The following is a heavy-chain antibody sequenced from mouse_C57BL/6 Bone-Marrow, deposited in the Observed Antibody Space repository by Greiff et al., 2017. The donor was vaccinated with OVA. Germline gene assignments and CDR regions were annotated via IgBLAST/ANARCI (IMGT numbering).Heavy chain of an antibody. CDR3: ARETIYDGYYDAY. CDR1: GYTFTSYG. D-gene: IGHD2-3*01. Sequence: QVQLQQSGAELARPGASVKLSCKASGYTFTSYGISWVKQRTGQGLEWIGEIYPRSGNTYYNEKFKGKATLTADKSSSTAYMELRSLTSEDSAVYFCARETIYDGYYDAYWGQGTLVTVSA. J-gene: IGHJ3*01. CDR2: IYPRSGNT. V-gene: IGHV1-81*01.